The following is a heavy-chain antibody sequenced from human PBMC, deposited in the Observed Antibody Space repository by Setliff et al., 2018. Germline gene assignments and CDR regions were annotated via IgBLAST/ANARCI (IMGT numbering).Heavy chain of an antibody. Sequence: ASVKVSCKTSGYGFTSHYFHWLRQAAGQGLEWMGIVNPSGGKTTLSQKFQGRVNMTADASTDTVYMELHSLTAEDTAIYYWSRDPWGDDYDCLYTWFVPRGQGSLATVSS. CDR3: SRDPWGDDYDCLYTWFVP. V-gene: IGHV1-46*01. CDR1: GYGFTSHY. CDR2: VNPSGGKT. J-gene: IGHJ5*02. D-gene: IGHD3-22*01.